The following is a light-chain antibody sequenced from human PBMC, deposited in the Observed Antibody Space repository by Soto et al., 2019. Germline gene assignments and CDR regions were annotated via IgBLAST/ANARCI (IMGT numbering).Light chain of an antibody. Sequence: EIVMTQSPATLSVSPGERATLSCRASQSISRNLAWYQQRPGRAPRLLIYDASTRATDIPARFSGSGSGTEFTLTISSLQSEDLAVYYCHQYNNWPLYTFGQGTKLEIK. CDR2: DAS. CDR3: HQYNNWPLYT. J-gene: IGKJ2*01. CDR1: QSISRN. V-gene: IGKV3-15*01.